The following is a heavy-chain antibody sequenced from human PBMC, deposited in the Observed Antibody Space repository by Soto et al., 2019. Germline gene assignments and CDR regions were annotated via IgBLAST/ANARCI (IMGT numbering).Heavy chain of an antibody. CDR3: ARGVTANYMGGDAFAI. V-gene: IGHV1-69*01. CDR1: GGSFSSYM. CDR2: IMPVFGTP. Sequence: QVLLVQSGAEVKKPGYSVKVSCQAAGGSFSSYMVSWVRQAPGQGLDYMGGIMPVFGTPTYTEKFQGRVTITADESPGTAYLELTSLKSDDTAVYYCARGVTANYMGGDAFAIWGQGTLVAVSS. D-gene: IGHD4-4*01. J-gene: IGHJ3*02.